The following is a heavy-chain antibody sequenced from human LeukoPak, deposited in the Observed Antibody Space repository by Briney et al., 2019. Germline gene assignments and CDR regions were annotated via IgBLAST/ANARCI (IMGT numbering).Heavy chain of an antibody. D-gene: IGHD2-2*02. CDR3: ARHEIVVVPAAILCGWFDP. Sequence: SQTLSLTCTVSGGSISSSSYYWGWIRQPPGKGLEWIGSIYYSGSTYYNPSHKSRVTISVDTSKNQFSLKLSSVTAADTAVYYCARHEIVVVPAAILCGWFDPWGQGTLVTVSS. V-gene: IGHV4-39*01. CDR2: IYYSGST. J-gene: IGHJ5*02. CDR1: GGSISSSSYY.